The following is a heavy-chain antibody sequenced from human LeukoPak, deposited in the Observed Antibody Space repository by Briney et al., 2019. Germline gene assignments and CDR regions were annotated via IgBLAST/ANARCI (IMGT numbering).Heavy chain of an antibody. CDR3: ARVEDYDSRGYRELRYFDL. V-gene: IGHV4-30-4*01. CDR2: IYYSGST. D-gene: IGHD3-22*01. CDR1: GGSISSGDYY. J-gene: IGHJ2*01. Sequence: SQTLSLTCTVSGGSISSGDYYWSWIRQPPGKGLEWIGYIYYSGSTYYNPSLKSRVTISVDTSKNQFSLKLSSVTAADTAVYYCARVEDYDSRGYRELRYFDLWGRGTLVTVSS.